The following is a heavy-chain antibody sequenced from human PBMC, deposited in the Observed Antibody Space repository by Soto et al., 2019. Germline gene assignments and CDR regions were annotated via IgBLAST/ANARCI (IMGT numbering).Heavy chain of an antibody. CDR3: ARAVAVAADFDY. Sequence: ASVKVSCKASGFTFTIYGIAWVRQAPRQGLEWMGWINPYNANTKYSQKFQGRVSITRDTSASTAYMELSSLRSEDTAVYYCARAVAVAADFDYWGQGTLVTVSS. CDR2: INPYNANT. V-gene: IGHV1-18*01. J-gene: IGHJ4*02. D-gene: IGHD6-19*01. CDR1: GFTFTIYG.